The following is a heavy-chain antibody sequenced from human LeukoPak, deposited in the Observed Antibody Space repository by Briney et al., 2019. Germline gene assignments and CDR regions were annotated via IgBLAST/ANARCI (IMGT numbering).Heavy chain of an antibody. Sequence: GGSLRLSCAASGFTFSSYWMSWVRQAPGKGLEWVANIKQDGSEKYYVDSVKGRFTISRDNAKNSLYLQMNSLRAEDTAVYYCARVRLGNSIFGVVKNAFDIWGQGTMVTVSS. CDR1: GFTFSSYW. CDR3: ARVRLGNSIFGVVKNAFDI. D-gene: IGHD3-3*01. V-gene: IGHV3-7*01. CDR2: IKQDGSEK. J-gene: IGHJ3*02.